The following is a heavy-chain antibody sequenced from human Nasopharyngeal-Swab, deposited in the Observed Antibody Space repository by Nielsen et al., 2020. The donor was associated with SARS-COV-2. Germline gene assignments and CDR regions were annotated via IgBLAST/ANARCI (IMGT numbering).Heavy chain of an antibody. Sequence: GESLKISCAASGFTFSSYAMHWVRQATGKGLEWVSAIGTAGDTYYPGSVKGRFTISRENAKNSLYLQMNSLRDEDTAVYYCARARYGSGSYSFDYWGQGTLVTVSS. CDR1: GFTFSSYA. CDR3: ARARYGSGSYSFDY. CDR2: IGTAGDT. D-gene: IGHD3-10*01. V-gene: IGHV3-13*01. J-gene: IGHJ4*02.